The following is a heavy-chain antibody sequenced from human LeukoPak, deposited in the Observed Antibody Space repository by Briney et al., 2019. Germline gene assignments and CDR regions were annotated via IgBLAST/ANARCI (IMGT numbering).Heavy chain of an antibody. CDR3: ASPGAAAANGMDV. CDR2: ISWNSGSI. CDR1: GFTFDDYA. J-gene: IGHJ6*02. D-gene: IGHD6-13*01. V-gene: IGHV3-9*01. Sequence: GGSLRLSCAASGFTFDDYAMHWVRQAPGKGLEWVSGISWNSGSIGYADSVKGRFTISRDNSKNTLYLQMNSLRAEDTAVYYCASPGAAAANGMDVWGQGTTVTVSS.